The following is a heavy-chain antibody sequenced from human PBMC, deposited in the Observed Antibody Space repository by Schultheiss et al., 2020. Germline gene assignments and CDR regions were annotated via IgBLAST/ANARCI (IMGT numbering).Heavy chain of an antibody. D-gene: IGHD5-12*01. V-gene: IGHV3-33*01. CDR2: IWYDGSNK. J-gene: IGHJ4*02. CDR3: ARGGSPEYSGYDIFDY. Sequence: WGSMRLSCAASGFTFSSYGMHWVRQAPGKGLEWVAVIWYDGSNKYYADSVKGRFTISRDNAKNSLYLQTNSLRAEDTAVYYCARGGSPEYSGYDIFDYWGQGTLVTVSS. CDR1: GFTFSSYG.